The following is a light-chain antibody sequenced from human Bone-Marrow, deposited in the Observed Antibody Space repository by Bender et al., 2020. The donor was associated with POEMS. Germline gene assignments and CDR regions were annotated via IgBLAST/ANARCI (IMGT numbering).Light chain of an antibody. V-gene: IGLV2-14*02. J-gene: IGLJ2*01. CDR3: SSYTGSHTWI. CDR1: SSDVGSHDL. Sequence: QSALTQPASVSGSLGQSITISCTGTSSDVGSHDLVSWYQQHPGKAPKVIIYEATKRPSGVPDRFSGSKSASTASLTISGLQADDEADYYCSSYTGSHTWIFGGGTKLTVL. CDR2: EAT.